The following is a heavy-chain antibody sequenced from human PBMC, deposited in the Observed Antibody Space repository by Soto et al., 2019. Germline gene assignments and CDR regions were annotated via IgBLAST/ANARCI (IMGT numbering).Heavy chain of an antibody. J-gene: IGHJ6*02. CDR2: ISYDGNNK. V-gene: IGHV3-30*03. D-gene: IGHD3-22*01. CDR3: ARFYYDSSGYLPSPYYYYYGMDV. CDR1: GFTSSDHN. Sequence: GGSLRLSCAASGFTSSDHNMNWVRQAPGKGLEWVAVISYDGNNKYHIDSVKGRFTISRDNSKNTLYLQMNSLRAEDTAVYYCARFYYDSSGYLPSPYYYYYGMDVWGQGTTVTVSS.